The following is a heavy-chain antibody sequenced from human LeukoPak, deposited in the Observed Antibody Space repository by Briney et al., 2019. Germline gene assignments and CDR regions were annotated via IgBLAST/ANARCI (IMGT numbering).Heavy chain of an antibody. D-gene: IGHD7-27*01. CDR2: IIVIFGTA. V-gene: IGHV1-69*13. CDR1: GGTFRSYT. Sequence: SVTVSCKASGGTFRSYTISWVRQAPGQGLEWMGGIIVIFGTANYAQKFQGRVTITADESTSTAYMELSSLRSEDTAVYYCARGPGRGFDTWGQGTMVTVSS. CDR3: ARGPGRGFDT. J-gene: IGHJ3*02.